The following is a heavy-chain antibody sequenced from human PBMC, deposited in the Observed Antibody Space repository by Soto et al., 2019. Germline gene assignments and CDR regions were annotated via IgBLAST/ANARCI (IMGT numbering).Heavy chain of an antibody. CDR2: INHVGIT. V-gene: IGHV4-34*01. Sequence: SETLSLTCAVSGGSFRGFYWTWMRQSPGKGLEWLGDINHVGITNYNPSLKSRVSIPVDTSKGQVSLKLSSVTAADTAVYYCARAHDFWGGRQQPIGSLGQGTLVTVAS. CDR1: GGSFRGFY. CDR3: ARAHDFWGGRQQPIGS. J-gene: IGHJ4*02. D-gene: IGHD3-3*01.